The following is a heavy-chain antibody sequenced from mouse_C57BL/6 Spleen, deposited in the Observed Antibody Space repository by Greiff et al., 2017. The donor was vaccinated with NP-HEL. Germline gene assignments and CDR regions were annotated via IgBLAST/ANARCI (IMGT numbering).Heavy chain of an antibody. V-gene: IGHV1-26*01. D-gene: IGHD1-1*01. Sequence: EVQLQQSGPELVKPGASVKISCKASGYTFTDYYMNWVKQSHGKSLEWIGDVNPNNGGTSYNQKFKGKATLTVDKSSSTAYMELRSLTSEDSAVYYCARSHYYGSSFPAWFAYWGQGTLVTVSA. CDR2: VNPNNGGT. CDR3: ARSHYYGSSFPAWFAY. CDR1: GYTFTDYY. J-gene: IGHJ3*01.